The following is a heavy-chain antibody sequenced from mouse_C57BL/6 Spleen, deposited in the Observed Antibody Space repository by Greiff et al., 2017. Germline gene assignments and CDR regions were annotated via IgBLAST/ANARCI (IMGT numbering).Heavy chain of an antibody. Sequence: VKLQQPGAELVKPGASVKLSCKASGYTFTSYWMPWVKQRPGQGLEWIGEIDPSGSYTNYNQKFKGTATLTVDTSSSTAYVQISRLTSEDSAVYYCAREHSAQAAYFDYWGQGTTLTVSS. V-gene: IGHV1-50*01. J-gene: IGHJ2*01. CDR2: IDPSGSYT. CDR1: GYTFTSYW. CDR3: AREHSAQAAYFDY. D-gene: IGHD3-2*02.